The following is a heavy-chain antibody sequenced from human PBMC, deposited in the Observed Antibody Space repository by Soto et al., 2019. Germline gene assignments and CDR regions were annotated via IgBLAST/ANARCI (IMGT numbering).Heavy chain of an antibody. CDR1: GYTVSSKY. D-gene: IGHD3-3*01. J-gene: IGHJ4*02. CDR2: IFSADNT. CDR3: AITGAGYYIV. Sequence: RLSCAGSGYTVSSKYLSWVRQAPGKGLEWVSVIFSADNTHYADSVKGRFTISRDNSKNTVFLQMNSLRAEDTAGYYCAITGAGYYIVWGQGTPVTVS. V-gene: IGHV3-53*01.